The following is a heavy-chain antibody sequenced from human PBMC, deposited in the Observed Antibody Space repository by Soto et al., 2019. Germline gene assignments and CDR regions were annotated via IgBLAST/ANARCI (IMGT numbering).Heavy chain of an antibody. CDR1: GYTFTSYG. CDR3: ARDDPISRDFGVVIGFDY. CDR2: ISAYNGNT. J-gene: IGHJ4*02. V-gene: IGHV1-18*01. Sequence: QVQLVQSGAEVKKPGASVKVSCKASGYTFTSYGISWVRQAPGQGLEWMGWISAYNGNTNYAQKLQGRVTMTTDTSTSTAYMEPRSLRSDDTAVYYCARDDPISRDFGVVIGFDYWGQGTLVTVSS. D-gene: IGHD3-3*01.